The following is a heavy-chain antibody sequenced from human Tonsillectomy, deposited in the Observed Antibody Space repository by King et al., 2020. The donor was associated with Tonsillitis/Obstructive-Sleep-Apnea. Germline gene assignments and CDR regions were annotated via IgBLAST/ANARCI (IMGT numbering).Heavy chain of an antibody. CDR3: AKDRVGWTDPGYYFDY. CDR2: IRGSGGST. J-gene: IGHJ4*02. Sequence: VQLVESGGGLVQPGGSLRLSCAPSGFTFSSYAMSCVRQAPGTGLEWVSAIRGSGGSTYYADSVKGRFTISRDNSKNKLYLQMNSLRAEDTAVYYCAKDRVGWTDPGYYFDYWGQGTLVTVSS. V-gene: IGHV3-23*04. D-gene: IGHD3/OR15-3a*01. CDR1: GFTFSSYA.